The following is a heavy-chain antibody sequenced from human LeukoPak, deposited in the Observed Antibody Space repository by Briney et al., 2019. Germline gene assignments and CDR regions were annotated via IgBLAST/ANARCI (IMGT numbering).Heavy chain of an antibody. V-gene: IGHV3-7*01. D-gene: IGHD3-10*01. CDR3: ARDSGSSDSLFDP. CDR1: GFTFSTYW. CDR2: IKQDGSEK. J-gene: IGHJ5*02. Sequence: GGSLRLSCAASGFTFSTYWMSWVRQAPGKGLEWVANIKQDGSEKYCVDSVKGRFTISRDNAKNSLYLQMNSLRAEDTAVYYCARDSGSSDSLFDPWGQGTLVTVSS.